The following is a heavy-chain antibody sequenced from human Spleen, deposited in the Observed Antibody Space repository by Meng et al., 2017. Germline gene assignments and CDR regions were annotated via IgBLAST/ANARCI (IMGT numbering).Heavy chain of an antibody. CDR3: ARGPTTMAHDFDY. CDR1: GGSFSDYY. J-gene: IGHJ4*02. V-gene: IGHV4-34*01. D-gene: IGHD4-11*01. CDR2: INHSGST. Sequence: VRLQQGGAGLLRPSETLSLTCFVLGGSFSDYYWSWIRQPPGKGLEWIGEINHSGSTNYNPSLESRATISVDTSQNNLSLKLSSVTAADSAVYYCARGPTTMAHDFDYWGQGTLVTVSS.